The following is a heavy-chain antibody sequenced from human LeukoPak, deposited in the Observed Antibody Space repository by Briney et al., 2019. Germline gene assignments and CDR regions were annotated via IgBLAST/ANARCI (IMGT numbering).Heavy chain of an antibody. CDR3: AKSRVVVVAATPMLDY. Sequence: GGSLRLSCEASGVTFSSYVMSWVRQAPGKGPEWVSGISGSGGSTYYADSVKGRFTISRDNSKNTLYLQMNSLRAEDTAVYYCAKSRVVVVAATPMLDYWGQGTLVTVSS. V-gene: IGHV3-23*01. CDR2: ISGSGGST. CDR1: GVTFSSYV. J-gene: IGHJ4*02. D-gene: IGHD2-15*01.